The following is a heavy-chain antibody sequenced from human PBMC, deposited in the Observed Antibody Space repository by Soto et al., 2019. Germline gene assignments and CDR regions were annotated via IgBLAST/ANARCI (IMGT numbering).Heavy chain of an antibody. V-gene: IGHV3-23*01. CDR3: AKQYYYDSSGSLN. J-gene: IGHJ4*02. CDR1: GFTFSSYA. Sequence: GGSLRLSCAASGFTFSSYAMSWVRQAPGKGLEWVSAISGSGGSTYYADSAKGRFTISRDNSKNTLYLQMNSLRAEDTAVYYCAKQYYYDSSGSLNWGQGTLVTVSS. D-gene: IGHD3-22*01. CDR2: ISGSGGST.